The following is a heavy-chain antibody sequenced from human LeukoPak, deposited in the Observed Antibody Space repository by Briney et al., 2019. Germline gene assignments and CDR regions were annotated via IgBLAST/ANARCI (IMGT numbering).Heavy chain of an antibody. CDR3: ARLGSGSFGN. Sequence: NSSETLSLTCTVSGGSISSSSYYCAWLRQPPGKGPEWIGSIYYSGSTYYTPSLKSRVTISVDTSKNQFSLKLSSVTAADTAVYYCARLGSGSFGNWGQGTLVTVSS. CDR1: GGSISSSSYY. CDR2: IYYSGST. V-gene: IGHV4-39*01. J-gene: IGHJ4*02. D-gene: IGHD3-10*01.